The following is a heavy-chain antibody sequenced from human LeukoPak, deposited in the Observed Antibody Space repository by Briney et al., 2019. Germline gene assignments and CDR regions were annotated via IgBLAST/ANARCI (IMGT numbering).Heavy chain of an antibody. CDR2: IKQDGSEK. CDR1: GSTFSSSW. D-gene: IGHD2-15*01. CDR3: ARRIDIVVVVAPTHYFDC. V-gene: IGHV3-7*01. Sequence: PGGSLRLSCAASGSTFSSSWMSWVRQAPGKGLEWVANIKQDGSEKYYVDSVKGRFTISRDNAKNSLYLQMNSLRAEDTAVYYCARRIDIVVVVAPTHYFDCWGQGTLVTVSS. J-gene: IGHJ4*02.